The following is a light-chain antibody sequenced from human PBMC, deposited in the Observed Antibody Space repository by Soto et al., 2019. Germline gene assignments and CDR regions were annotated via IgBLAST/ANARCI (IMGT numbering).Light chain of an antibody. CDR1: QSISSN. V-gene: IGKV3-20*01. Sequence: TQSPATLSLSPGESATLSCRASQSISSNLAWYQQKPGQAPRLLIHGASSRATGIPDRFSGSGSGTDFTLTISRLEPEDFAVYYCQQYGSSITFGQGTRLEI. CDR2: GAS. CDR3: QQYGSSIT. J-gene: IGKJ5*01.